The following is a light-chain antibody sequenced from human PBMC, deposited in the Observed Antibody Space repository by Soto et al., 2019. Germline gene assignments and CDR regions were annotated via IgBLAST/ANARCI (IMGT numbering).Light chain of an antibody. CDR3: LQHNSYPWT. Sequence: DIQITQAPSSLAVSFGDGVTITCRTSQGIRNDLGWYQQKPGKAPKRLIYAASSLRSGVPSRFSGSGSGTEFSLAISSLQPEDFATYYCLQHNSYPWTFGQGSKVDI. J-gene: IGKJ1*01. CDR2: AAS. CDR1: QGIRND. V-gene: IGKV1-17*01.